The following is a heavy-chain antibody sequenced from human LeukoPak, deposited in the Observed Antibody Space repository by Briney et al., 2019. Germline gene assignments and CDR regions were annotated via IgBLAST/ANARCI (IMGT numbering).Heavy chain of an antibody. Sequence: GSLTLSCAASGFTFSNAWMSWLRQAPPKGLDWVGRIKIKTDGGTTDYAAPVKGRFTISRDDSKNTLYLQMNSLKTEDTAVYYCTTAYYDILTGYYEGWGQGTLVTVSS. CDR3: TTAYYDILTGYYEG. D-gene: IGHD3-9*01. J-gene: IGHJ4*02. CDR2: IKIKTDGGTT. V-gene: IGHV3-15*01. CDR1: GFTFSNAW.